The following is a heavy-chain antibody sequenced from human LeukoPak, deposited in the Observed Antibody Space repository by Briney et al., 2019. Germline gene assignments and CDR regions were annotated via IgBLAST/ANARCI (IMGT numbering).Heavy chain of an antibody. CDR1: GFTFSSYA. V-gene: IGHV3-23*01. Sequence: PGGSLRLSCAASGFTFSSYAMSWVRQAPGKGLEWVSGISGSDGSTYYADSVKGRFTISRDNSKNTLYLQMNSLRAEDTAVYYCAKDLAYGYCSSTSCYKGDWYFDLWGRGTLVTVSS. J-gene: IGHJ2*01. CDR3: AKDLAYGYCSSTSCYKGDWYFDL. D-gene: IGHD2-2*02. CDR2: ISGSDGST.